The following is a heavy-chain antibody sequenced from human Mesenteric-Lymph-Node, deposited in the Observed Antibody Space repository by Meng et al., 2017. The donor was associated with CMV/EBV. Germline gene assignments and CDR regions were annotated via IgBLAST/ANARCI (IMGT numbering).Heavy chain of an antibody. Sequence: TCTVSGGSISSGGYYWSWIRQHPGKGLEWIGYIYYSGSTYYNPSLKSRVTISVDTSKNQFSLKLSPVTAADTAVYYCATSGGYSFDYWGQGTLVTVSS. CDR2: IYYSGST. CDR1: GGSISSGGYY. CDR3: ATSGGYSFDY. J-gene: IGHJ4*02. D-gene: IGHD5-18*01. V-gene: IGHV4-31*03.